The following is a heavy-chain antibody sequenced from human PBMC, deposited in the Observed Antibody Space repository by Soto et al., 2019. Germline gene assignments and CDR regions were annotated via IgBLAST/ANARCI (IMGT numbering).Heavy chain of an antibody. CDR1: GFSFSDYY. D-gene: IGHD3-22*01. CDR3: ANLAMIYYRYLDV. V-gene: IGHV3-11*01. CDR2: IRTSGSST. Sequence: QVQLVESGGGLVQPGGSLRLSCAASGFSFSDYYMSWIRQAPGKGLEWVAGIRTSGSSTDYADSVKGRFTISRDNAKNSLSLQMNTVTATDTAVYYCANLAMIYYRYLDVWGKGTLVTVSS. J-gene: IGHJ6*03.